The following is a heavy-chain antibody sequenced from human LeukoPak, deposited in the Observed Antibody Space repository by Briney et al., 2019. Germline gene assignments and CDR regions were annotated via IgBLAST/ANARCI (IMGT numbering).Heavy chain of an antibody. J-gene: IGHJ6*02. Sequence: GGSLRLSCAASGFTFSNYAMHWVRQALGKGLEWVALISYEPTNRYYADSVKGRFTVSRDNSLNILYLQMTSLTPEDTAVYFCARRQQIVYNYYYSAMDVWGQGTTVAVSS. D-gene: IGHD6-6*01. V-gene: IGHV3-30*14. CDR3: ARRQQIVYNYYYSAMDV. CDR1: GFTFSNYA. CDR2: ISYEPTNR.